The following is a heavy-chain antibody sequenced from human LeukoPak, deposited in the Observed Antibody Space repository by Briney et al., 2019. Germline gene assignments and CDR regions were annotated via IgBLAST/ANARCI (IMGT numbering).Heavy chain of an antibody. Sequence: VASVKVSCKASGYTFTSYDINWVRQATGQGLEWMGWMNPNSGNTGYAQKFQGRVTMTEDTSTDTAYMELSSLRSEDTAVYYCATGGSWYFEGPYYFDYWGQGTLVTVSS. V-gene: IGHV1-8*01. CDR3: ATGGSWYFEGPYYFDY. CDR1: GYTFTSYD. CDR2: MNPNSGNT. D-gene: IGHD6-13*01. J-gene: IGHJ4*02.